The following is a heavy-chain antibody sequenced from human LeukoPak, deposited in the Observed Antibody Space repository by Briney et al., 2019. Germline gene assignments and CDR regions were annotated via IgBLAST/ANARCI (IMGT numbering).Heavy chain of an antibody. Sequence: SETLSLTCTVSGGSISSGGYYWSWIRQHPGKGLEWIGYIYYSRSTYYNPSLKSRVTISVDTSKNQFSLKLSSVTAADTAVYYCARVRGRLFDYWRQGTLVTVSS. CDR1: GGSISSGGYY. J-gene: IGHJ4*02. CDR3: ARVRGRLFDY. V-gene: IGHV4-31*03. CDR2: IYYSRST.